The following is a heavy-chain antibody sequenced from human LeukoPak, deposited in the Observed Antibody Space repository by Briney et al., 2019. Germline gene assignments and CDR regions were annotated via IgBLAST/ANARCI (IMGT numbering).Heavy chain of an antibody. CDR1: GFTFSSYG. Sequence: GGSLRLSCAASGFTFSSYGMHWVRRAPGKGLEWVAFIRYDGSNKYYADSVKGRFTISRDNSKNTLYLQMNSLRAEDTAVYYCAALSSTSADYLGQGTLVTVSS. CDR2: IRYDGSNK. V-gene: IGHV3-30*02. D-gene: IGHD2-2*01. CDR3: AALSSTSADY. J-gene: IGHJ4*02.